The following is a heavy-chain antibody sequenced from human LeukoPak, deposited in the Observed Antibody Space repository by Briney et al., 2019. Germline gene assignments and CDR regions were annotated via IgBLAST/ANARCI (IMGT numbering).Heavy chain of an antibody. CDR1: GYIFTNYW. CDR3: ARLGCSGTSCRTYPRYYYYYMDV. V-gene: IGHV5-51*01. CDR2: IYTGESDT. J-gene: IGHJ6*03. Sequence: GGSLEISWEGSGYIFTNYWIGWGRPVPGEGQGGVGIIYTGESDTIYSPSLEGQVTISANKSNSTAYLKWSSLKASDSAVYLSARLGCSGTSCRTYPRYYYYYMDVWGKGTTVTVSS. D-gene: IGHD2-2*01.